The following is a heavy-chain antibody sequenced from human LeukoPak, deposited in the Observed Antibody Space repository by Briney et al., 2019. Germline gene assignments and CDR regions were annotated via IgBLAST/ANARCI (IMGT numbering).Heavy chain of an antibody. CDR2: IWYDGGHK. CDR1: GFTFSSFG. J-gene: IGHJ4*02. Sequence: PGRSLRLSCAASGFTFSSFGMHWVRQAPGKGLEWVAVIWYDGGHKYYADSVKGRFSISRDNSKNTLYLQMGSLRAEDTAVYYCARDRDYDSANFDYWGQGTLVTVSS. D-gene: IGHD3-22*01. CDR3: ARDRDYDSANFDY. V-gene: IGHV3-33*01.